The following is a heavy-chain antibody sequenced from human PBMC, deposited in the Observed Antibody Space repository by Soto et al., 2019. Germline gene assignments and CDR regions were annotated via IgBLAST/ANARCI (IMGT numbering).Heavy chain of an antibody. CDR2: ISNDVRNI. J-gene: IGHJ4*02. CDR1: GLTFSTYG. Sequence: VQLVESGGGVVQPGRSLRLSCAASGLTFSTYGFHWVRQAPGKGLGWVAVISNDVRNIHYAESVKGRFTISRDNSKNTLYLQMHSLRPNGSAVYYCVKDSLGGMSPVFMPGPDWGQGTLVTVAS. V-gene: IGHV3-30*18. CDR3: VKDSLGGMSPVFMPGPD. D-gene: IGHD2-2*01.